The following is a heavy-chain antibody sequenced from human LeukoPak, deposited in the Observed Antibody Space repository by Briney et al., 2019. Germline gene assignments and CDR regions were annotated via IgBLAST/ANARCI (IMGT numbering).Heavy chain of an antibody. D-gene: IGHD3-3*01. Sequence: GESLKISCKGSGYSFSNFWIGWVRQMPGKGLEWMGIIYPGDSDTRYSPSFQGQVTISVDKSISTAYLQWSSLKASDTAMYYCARHGSGVVAFSYNWFDPWGQGTLVTVSS. V-gene: IGHV5-51*01. J-gene: IGHJ5*02. CDR2: IYPGDSDT. CDR3: ARHGSGVVAFSYNWFDP. CDR1: GYSFSNFW.